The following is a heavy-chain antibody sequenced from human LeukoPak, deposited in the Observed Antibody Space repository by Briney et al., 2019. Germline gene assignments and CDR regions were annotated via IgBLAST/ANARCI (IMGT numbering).Heavy chain of an antibody. CDR1: GGSISSSSYY. CDR3: ARLPHVDWITHVGAFDI. CDR2: IYYSGST. V-gene: IGHV4-39*01. J-gene: IGHJ3*02. D-gene: IGHD1-20*01. Sequence: PSETLSLTCTVSGGSISSSSYYWGWIRQPPGKGLEWIGSIYYSGSTYYNPSLKSRVTISVDMSKNQFSLKLSSVTAADTAVYYCARLPHVDWITHVGAFDIWGQGTMVTVSS.